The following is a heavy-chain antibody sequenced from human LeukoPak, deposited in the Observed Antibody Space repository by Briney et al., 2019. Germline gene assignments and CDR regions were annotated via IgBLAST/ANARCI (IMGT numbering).Heavy chain of an antibody. CDR1: GFTFSSYG. Sequence: GGSLRLSCAASGFTFSSYGMHWVRQAPGKGLEWVAVISYDGSNKYYADSVKGRFTISRDNSENTLYLQMNSLRAEDTAVYYCAKDRYGDYYPLDYWGQGTLVTVSS. V-gene: IGHV3-30*18. J-gene: IGHJ4*02. CDR3: AKDRYGDYYPLDY. CDR2: ISYDGSNK. D-gene: IGHD4-17*01.